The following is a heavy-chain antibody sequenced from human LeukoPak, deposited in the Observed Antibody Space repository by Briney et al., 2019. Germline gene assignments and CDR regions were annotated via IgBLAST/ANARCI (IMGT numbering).Heavy chain of an antibody. CDR2: INPNSGGT. J-gene: IGHJ5*02. V-gene: IGHV1-2*02. D-gene: IGHD5-12*01. CDR3: ARDSLATMYFVLDNWFDP. Sequence: GASVKVSCKASGYTFTSYYMHWVRQAPGQGLEWMGWINPNSGGTNYARKFQGRVTITRDTSISTAYMELSRLRSDDTAVYYCARDSLATMYFVLDNWFDPWGQGTLVTVSS. CDR1: GYTFTSYY.